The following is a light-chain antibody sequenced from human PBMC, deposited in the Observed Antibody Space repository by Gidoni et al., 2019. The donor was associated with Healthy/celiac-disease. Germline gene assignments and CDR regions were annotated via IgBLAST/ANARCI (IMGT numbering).Light chain of an antibody. V-gene: IGKV3-11*01. CDR2: DAS. J-gene: IGKJ3*01. CDR1: QSVSSY. CDR3: QQRSNWPPLFT. Sequence: EIVLTPSPATLSLSPGERATLSCRASQSVSSYLAWYQQKPGQAPRLLIYDASNRATGIPARFSGSGSGTDFTLTISSLEPEDFAVYYCQQRSNWPPLFTFGHGTKVDIK.